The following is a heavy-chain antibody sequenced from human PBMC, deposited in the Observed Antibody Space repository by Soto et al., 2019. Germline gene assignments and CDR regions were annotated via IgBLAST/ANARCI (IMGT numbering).Heavy chain of an antibody. V-gene: IGHV4-59*01. Sequence: QVQLQESGPGLVKPSETLSLTCTVSGGSISSYYWSWIRQPPGKGLGWIGYIYYSGSTNYTPSLKSRVTISVDTSKNQFSLKLSSVTAADTAVYYCAATLLGAAAFDYWGQGTLVTVSS. J-gene: IGHJ4*02. CDR2: IYYSGST. CDR3: AATLLGAAAFDY. CDR1: GGSISSYY. D-gene: IGHD6-13*01.